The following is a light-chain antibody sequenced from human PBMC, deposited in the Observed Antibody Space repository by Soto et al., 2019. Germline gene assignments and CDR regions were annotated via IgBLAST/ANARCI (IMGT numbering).Light chain of an antibody. CDR2: AAS. Sequence: DLQLTQSPSFLSASVGDRVTITCRASQGISSHLAWYQQKSGKAPKLLIYAASTLQSGVPSRFSGSGSGTEFTLTISSLQPEDFATYYCQQLNSYPQTFGQGTKVEIK. V-gene: IGKV1-9*01. J-gene: IGKJ1*01. CDR3: QQLNSYPQT. CDR1: QGISSH.